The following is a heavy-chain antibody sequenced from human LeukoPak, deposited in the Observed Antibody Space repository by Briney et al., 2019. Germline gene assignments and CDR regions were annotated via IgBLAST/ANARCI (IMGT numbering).Heavy chain of an antibody. V-gene: IGHV1-18*01. CDR3: SRTYSGGFRRVGEYDY. J-gene: IGHJ4*02. Sequence: ASVNVSCKASGYIFTKYGINWIRQAPGQGPEWMGWISGYSGNTDVAPKFQGRLILTTDTSTSTAFMELRSLRSDDTAVYYCSRTYSGGFRRVGEYDYWGQGTQVTVSS. CDR2: ISGYSGNT. CDR1: GYIFTKYG. D-gene: IGHD3-10*01.